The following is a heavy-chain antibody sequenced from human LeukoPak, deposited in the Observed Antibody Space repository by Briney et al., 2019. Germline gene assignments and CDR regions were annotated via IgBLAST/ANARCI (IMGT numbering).Heavy chain of an antibody. CDR3: AREGEAARRFYYMDV. D-gene: IGHD6-6*01. Sequence: GGSLRLSYAASGFTFSSYWMHWVRQAPGKGLVWVSRINSDGSSTSYADSVKGRFTISRDNAKNTLYLQMNSLRAEDTAVYYCAREGEAARRFYYMDVWGKGTTVTVSS. CDR2: INSDGSST. V-gene: IGHV3-74*01. CDR1: GFTFSSYW. J-gene: IGHJ6*03.